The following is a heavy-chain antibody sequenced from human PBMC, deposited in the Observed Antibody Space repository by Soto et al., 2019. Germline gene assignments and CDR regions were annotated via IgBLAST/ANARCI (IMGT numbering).Heavy chain of an antibody. CDR1: GFTFSSYA. J-gene: IGHJ4*02. CDR2: ISGSGGST. D-gene: IGHD3-10*01. V-gene: IGHV3-23*01. Sequence: GGSLRLSCAASGFTFSSYAMSWVRQAPGKGLEWVSAISGSGGSTYYADSVKGRFTISRDNSKNTLYLQMNSLRAEDTAVYYCAKSWRYGSGSYYNFDYWGQGTLVTGSS. CDR3: AKSWRYGSGSYYNFDY.